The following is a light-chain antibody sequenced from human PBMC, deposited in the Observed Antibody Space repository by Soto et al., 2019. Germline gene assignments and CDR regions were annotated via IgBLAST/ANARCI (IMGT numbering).Light chain of an antibody. V-gene: IGLV2-14*03. CDR3: SSYTTSNTRQIV. CDR1: SSDVGGYNY. J-gene: IGLJ1*01. CDR2: DVS. Sequence: QSVLTQPASVSGSPVQSRTISCTGTSSDVGGYNYVSWYQHHPGKAPKLMIFDVSNRPSGVSNRFSGSKSGNTASLTISGLQPEDEADYYCSSYTTSNTRQIVFGTGTKVTVL.